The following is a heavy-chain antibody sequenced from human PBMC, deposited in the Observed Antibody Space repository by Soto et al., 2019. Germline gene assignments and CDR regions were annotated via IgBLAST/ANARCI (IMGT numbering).Heavy chain of an antibody. CDR2: ISYDGSNK. D-gene: IGHD6-19*01. Sequence: VGSLRLSCAASGFTFSSYAMHWVRQAPGKGLEWVAVISYDGSNKYYADSVKGRFTISRDNSKNTLYLQMNSLRAEDTAVYYCASTIAVASLDYWGQGTLVTVSS. J-gene: IGHJ4*02. V-gene: IGHV3-30-3*01. CDR1: GFTFSSYA. CDR3: ASTIAVASLDY.